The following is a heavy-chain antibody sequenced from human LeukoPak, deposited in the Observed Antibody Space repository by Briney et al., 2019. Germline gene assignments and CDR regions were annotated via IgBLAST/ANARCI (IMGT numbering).Heavy chain of an antibody. CDR3: ARGLVVLAATSWAFDI. CDR1: GYTFTTYD. D-gene: IGHD2-15*01. Sequence: ASVKVSCKASGYTFTTYDINWVRQATGQGLEWMGWMNPNSGNTGYAQKFQGRVTMTRNTSTSTAYMELSSLRSEDTAVYYCARGLVVLAATSWAFDIWGHGTMVTVSS. J-gene: IGHJ3*02. CDR2: MNPNSGNT. V-gene: IGHV1-8*01.